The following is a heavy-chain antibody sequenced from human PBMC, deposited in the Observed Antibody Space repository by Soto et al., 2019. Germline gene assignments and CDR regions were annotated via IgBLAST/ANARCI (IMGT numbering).Heavy chain of an antibody. CDR2: INHSGST. CDR1: GGSFSGYY. J-gene: IGHJ6*02. Sequence: SDTLSLTCAVYGGSFSGYYWSRIRQPPGKGLEWIGEINHSGSTNYNPSLKSRVTISVDTSKNQFSLKLSSVTAADTAVYYCARGRRGYGSGSYYQYYYGMDVWGQGTTVTVSS. D-gene: IGHD3-10*01. CDR3: ARGRRGYGSGSYYQYYYGMDV. V-gene: IGHV4-34*01.